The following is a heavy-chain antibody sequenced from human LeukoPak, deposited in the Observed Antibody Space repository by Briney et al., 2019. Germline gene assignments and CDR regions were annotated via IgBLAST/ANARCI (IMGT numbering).Heavy chain of an antibody. CDR3: ARGMRGYPYYFDY. Sequence: SETLSLTCAVSGGSISSGGHSWSWIRQPPGKGLEWIGYIYHSGSTYYNPSLKSRVTISVDRSKNQFSLKLSSVTAADTAVYYCARGMRGYPYYFDYWGQGTLVTVSS. V-gene: IGHV4-30-2*01. D-gene: IGHD5-12*01. J-gene: IGHJ4*02. CDR1: GGSISSGGHS. CDR2: IYHSGST.